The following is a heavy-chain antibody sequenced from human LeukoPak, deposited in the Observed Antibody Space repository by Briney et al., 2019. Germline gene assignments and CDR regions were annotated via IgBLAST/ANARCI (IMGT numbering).Heavy chain of an antibody. CDR1: GFNFSTYW. CDR2: IKQDGSEK. Sequence: GGSLRLSCAASGFNFSTYWMSWVRQAPGKGLEWVANIKQDGSEKYYVDSVKGRFTISRDNAKNSLYLQMNSLRAEDTAVYYCAREGYYKVDYWGQGTLVTVSS. CDR3: AREGYYKVDY. D-gene: IGHD2-8*01. J-gene: IGHJ4*02. V-gene: IGHV3-7*01.